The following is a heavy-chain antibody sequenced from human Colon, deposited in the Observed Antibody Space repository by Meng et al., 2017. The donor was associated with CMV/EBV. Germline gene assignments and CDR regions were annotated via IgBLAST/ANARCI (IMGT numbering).Heavy chain of an antibody. CDR1: GYTFSSYD. CDR2: MNPNRGNT. V-gene: IGHV1-8*03. J-gene: IGHJ5*02. D-gene: IGHD3-16*02. Sequence: VSCKASGYTFSSYDLNWVRPATGQGLEWMGWMNPNRGNTGYAQKFPGRVTITRNTSISTAYMELSSLRSEDTAVYYCAHLGGSYRAWGQGTLVTVSS. CDR3: AHLGGSYRA.